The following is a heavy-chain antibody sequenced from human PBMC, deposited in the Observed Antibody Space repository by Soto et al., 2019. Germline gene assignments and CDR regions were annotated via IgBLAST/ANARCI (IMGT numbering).Heavy chain of an antibody. CDR3: AGCYDWPCPFDY. CDR1: GCSISSGGYY. V-gene: IGHV4-31*03. CDR2: IYYSGST. J-gene: IGHJ4*02. D-gene: IGHD3-3*01. Sequence: ILSLTCTVSGCSISSGGYYWSWIRQHPGKGLEWIGYIYYSGSTYYNPSLKSRVTTSVDTSKNQFSLKLSSVTAADTAVYYCAGCYDWPCPFDYWGQGTLVTVSS.